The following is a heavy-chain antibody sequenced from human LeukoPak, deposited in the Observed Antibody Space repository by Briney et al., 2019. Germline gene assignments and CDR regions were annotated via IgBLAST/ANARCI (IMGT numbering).Heavy chain of an antibody. D-gene: IGHD6-13*01. CDR2: IYHSGNA. J-gene: IGHJ4*02. CDR3: ARRLAIYSSSWDC. Sequence: SETLSLTCSVSGYSISSGYYWGWIRQPPGKGLEWIGSIYHSGNAYYNPSLKSRVTISVDTSKNQFSLKLTSVTAADTAFYYCARRLAIYSSSWDCWGQGTLVTVSS. V-gene: IGHV4-38-2*01. CDR1: GYSISSGYY.